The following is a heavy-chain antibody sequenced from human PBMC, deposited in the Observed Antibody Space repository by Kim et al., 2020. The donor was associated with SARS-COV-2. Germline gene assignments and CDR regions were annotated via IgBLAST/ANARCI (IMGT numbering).Heavy chain of an antibody. CDR3: ARGLAAADGYGMDV. Sequence: ASVKVSCKASGYTFTGYYMHWVRQAPGQGLEWMGWINPNSGGTNYAQKFQGRVTMTRDTSISTAYMELSRLRSDDTAVYYCARGLAAADGYGMDVWGQGTTVTVSS. V-gene: IGHV1-2*02. D-gene: IGHD6-13*01. J-gene: IGHJ6*02. CDR1: GYTFTGYY. CDR2: INPNSGGT.